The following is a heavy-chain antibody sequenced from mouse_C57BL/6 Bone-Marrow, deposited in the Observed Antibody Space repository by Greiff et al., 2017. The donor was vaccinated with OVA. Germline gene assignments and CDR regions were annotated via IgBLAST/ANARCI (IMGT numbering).Heavy chain of an antibody. CDR2: ISSGGSYT. Sequence: EVKLMESGGDLVKPGGSLKLSCAASGFTFSSYGMSWVRQTPDKRLEWVATISSGGSYTYYPDSVKGRFTISRDNAKNTLYLQMSSLKSDDTAMYYCASCLSYYYAMDDWGQGTSVTVSS. V-gene: IGHV5-6*01. CDR3: ASCLSYYYAMDD. J-gene: IGHJ4*01. D-gene: IGHD6-1*01. CDR1: GFTFSSYG.